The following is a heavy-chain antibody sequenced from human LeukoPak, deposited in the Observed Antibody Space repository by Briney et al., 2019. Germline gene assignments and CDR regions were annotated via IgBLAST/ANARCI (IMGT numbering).Heavy chain of an antibody. CDR1: GASISSTKW. CDR3: ARGHGSGSSSDWFDP. CDR2: ISHSGST. V-gene: IGHV4-4*02. J-gene: IGHJ5*02. Sequence: PSETLSLTCAVSGASISSTKWWSWVRQPPGKGLEWIGEISHSGSTNYNPSLKSRVTISVDKSNNHFSLKLSSVTAADTAVYYCARGHGSGSSSDWFDPWGQGTLVTVSS. D-gene: IGHD3-10*01.